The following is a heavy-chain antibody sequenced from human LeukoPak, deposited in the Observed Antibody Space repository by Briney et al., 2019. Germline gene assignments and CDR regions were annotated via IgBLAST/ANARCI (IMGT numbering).Heavy chain of an antibody. V-gene: IGHV1-2*02. J-gene: IGHJ5*02. CDR3: ARARAGYNWFDP. CDR1: GYTFTGYY. D-gene: IGHD6-13*01. CDR2: INPNSGGT. Sequence: ASVKVSCKASGYTFTGYYMHWVRQAPGQGLEWMGWINPNSGGTNYAQKFQGKVTMTRDTSISTAYMELSRLRSDDTAVYYCARARAGYNWFDPWGQGTLVTVSS.